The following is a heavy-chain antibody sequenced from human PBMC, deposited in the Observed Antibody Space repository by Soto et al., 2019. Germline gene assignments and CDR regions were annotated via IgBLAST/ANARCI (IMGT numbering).Heavy chain of an antibody. Sequence: QVQLVQSGAEVKKPGASVKVSCKASGYTFSTSYMHWVRQAPGQGLEWMGIINLRQGGTNYAQKCRGRVTMTRDTSTNTVYMELSSLRDEDTAVYYCARGGEVGPRGDFWGQGTLVVVSS. CDR3: ARGGEVGPRGDF. J-gene: IGHJ4*02. V-gene: IGHV1-46*01. CDR2: INLRQGGT. CDR1: GYTFSTSY. D-gene: IGHD1-26*01.